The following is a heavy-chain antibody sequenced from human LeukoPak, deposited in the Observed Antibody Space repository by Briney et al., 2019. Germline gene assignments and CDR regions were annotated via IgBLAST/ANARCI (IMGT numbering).Heavy chain of an antibody. CDR3: AKQGCSSTSCYSESDYLDY. V-gene: IGHV3-9*01. CDR1: GFTFDDYA. Sequence: GRSLRLSCAASGFTFDDYAMHWVRHAPGKGLEWVSGISWNSGSIGYADSVKGRFTISRDNAKNSLYLQMNSLRAEDTALYYCAKQGCSSTSCYSESDYLDYWGQGTLVTVSS. CDR2: ISWNSGSI. D-gene: IGHD2-2*01. J-gene: IGHJ4*02.